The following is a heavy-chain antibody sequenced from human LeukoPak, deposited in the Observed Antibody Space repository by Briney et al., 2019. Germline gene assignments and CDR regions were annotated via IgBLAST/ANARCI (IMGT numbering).Heavy chain of an antibody. CDR1: GFTFSSYS. D-gene: IGHD6-13*01. CDR3: ARSIAADY. J-gene: IGHJ4*02. V-gene: IGHV3-48*04. CDR2: ISSSSSTI. Sequence: GGSLRLSCAASGFTFSSYSMNWVRQAPGKGLEWVSSISSSSSTIYYADSVKGRFTISRDNAKNSLYLQMNSLRAEDTAVYYCARSIAADYWGQGTLVTVSS.